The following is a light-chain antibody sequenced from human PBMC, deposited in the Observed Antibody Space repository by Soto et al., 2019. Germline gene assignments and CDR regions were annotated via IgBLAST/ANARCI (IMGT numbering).Light chain of an antibody. J-gene: IGKJ2*01. CDR2: GAS. CDR3: QQDNNWPYT. CDR1: QSVSSN. Sequence: EIVMTQSPATMSVSPGERATLSCRASQSVSSNLAWYQQKPGQAPSLLIYGASTRATGIPARFSGSGSGTEFSLTISSLQSEDFAVYYSQQDNNWPYTFGQGTKRQIK. V-gene: IGKV3-15*01.